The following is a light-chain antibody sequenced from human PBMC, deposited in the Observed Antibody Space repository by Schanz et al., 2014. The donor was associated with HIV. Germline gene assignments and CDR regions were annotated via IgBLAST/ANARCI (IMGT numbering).Light chain of an antibody. J-gene: IGLJ1*01. CDR2: KTN. CDR1: TGAVTSGHY. Sequence: QTVVTQETSLTVSPGGTVTLTCGSSTGAVTSGHYPSWFQQKPGQVPRTLIYKTNKKQSCKPDRFSGSLLGGKAALTLSGAQPEDEADYYCLLSYTDAHVFVTGTKLTVL. CDR3: LLSYTDAHV. V-gene: IGLV7-46*01.